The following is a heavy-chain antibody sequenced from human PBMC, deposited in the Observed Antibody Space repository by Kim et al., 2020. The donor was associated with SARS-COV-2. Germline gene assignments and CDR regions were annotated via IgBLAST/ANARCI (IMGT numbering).Heavy chain of an antibody. J-gene: IGHJ3*02. Sequence: SETLSLTCTVSGGSISSSSYYWGWIRQPPGKGLEWIGSIYYSGSTYYNPSLKSRVTISVDTSKNQFSLKLSSVTAADTAVYYCARRDYDYVWGSYRYAFDIWGQGTMVTVSS. CDR3: ARRDYDYVWGSYRYAFDI. V-gene: IGHV4-39*01. CDR2: IYYSGST. D-gene: IGHD3-16*02. CDR1: GGSISSSSYY.